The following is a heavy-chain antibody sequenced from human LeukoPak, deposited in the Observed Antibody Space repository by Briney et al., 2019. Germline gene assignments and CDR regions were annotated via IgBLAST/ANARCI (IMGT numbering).Heavy chain of an antibody. Sequence: GGSLRLSCAASGFTFSSYGMHWVRQAPGKGLEWVAVISYDGSNKYNADSVKGRFTISRDNSKNTLYLQMNSLRAEDTAVYYCAKGDSSGVTFDYWGQGTLVTVSS. D-gene: IGHD3-22*01. J-gene: IGHJ4*02. CDR3: AKGDSSGVTFDY. CDR1: GFTFSSYG. CDR2: ISYDGSNK. V-gene: IGHV3-30*18.